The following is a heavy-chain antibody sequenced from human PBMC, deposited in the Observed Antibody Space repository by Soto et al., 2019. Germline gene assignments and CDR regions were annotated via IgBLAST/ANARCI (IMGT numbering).Heavy chain of an antibody. J-gene: IGHJ4*01. CDR3: ARDRWAPRLPDF. Sequence: QVQLVESGGGVVQPGGSPRLSCTASGFTFSTYGMHWFRQAPGKGLEWVAVVLYDGNSKYYADSVKGRFTISRDNSKNTLFLQMNSLRVEDTAVYYCARDRWAPRLPDFRGQGALVTVSS. V-gene: IGHV3-33*08. CDR1: GFTFSTYG. CDR2: VLYDGNSK.